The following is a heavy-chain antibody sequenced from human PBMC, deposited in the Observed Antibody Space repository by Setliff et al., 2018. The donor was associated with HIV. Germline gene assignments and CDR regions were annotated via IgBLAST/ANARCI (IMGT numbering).Heavy chain of an antibody. CDR1: GYTFTGYY. J-gene: IGHJ4*02. CDR3: ARGMDYYDTSGCYQYYFDY. V-gene: IGHV1-2*04. Sequence: ASVKVSCKASGYTFTGYYMHWVRQAPGQGLEWMGWINPNNGGTNYAQKFQGWITMTRDTSISTAYMELSRLRSDDTAVYYCARGMDYYDTSGCYQYYFDYWGQGTLVTVSS. D-gene: IGHD3-22*01. CDR2: INPNNGGT.